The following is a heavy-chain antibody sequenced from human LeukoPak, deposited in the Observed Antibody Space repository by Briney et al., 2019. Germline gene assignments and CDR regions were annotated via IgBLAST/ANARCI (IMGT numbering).Heavy chain of an antibody. CDR3: ATDPGVYSSPQWAFDI. V-gene: IGHV1-24*01. CDR1: GYTLTELS. D-gene: IGHD6-13*01. CDR2: FDPEDSET. Sequence: ASVKVSCKVSGYTLTELSMHWARQAPGKGLEWMGGFDPEDSETIYAQKFQGRVTMTEDTSTDTAYMELSSLRSEDTAVYYCATDPGVYSSPQWAFDIWGQGTMVTVSS. J-gene: IGHJ3*02.